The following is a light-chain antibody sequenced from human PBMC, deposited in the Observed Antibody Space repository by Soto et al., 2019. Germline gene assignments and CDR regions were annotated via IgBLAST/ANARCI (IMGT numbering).Light chain of an antibody. CDR3: QQANSFPPWT. Sequence: DIPMTQSPSSVSASVGDRVTITCRASQGISNWLAWYQQKPGKAPKLLIYAASSLQSGVTSRFSGSGSGTDFTLTISSLQPEDFATYYCQQANSFPPWTFGQGTKVEIK. V-gene: IGKV1-12*01. CDR2: AAS. CDR1: QGISNW. J-gene: IGKJ1*01.